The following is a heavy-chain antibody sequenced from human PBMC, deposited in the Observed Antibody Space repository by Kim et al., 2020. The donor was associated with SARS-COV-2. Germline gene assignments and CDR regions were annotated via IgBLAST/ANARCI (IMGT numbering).Heavy chain of an antibody. CDR3: AKDSLGQWLVLQPDDAFDI. J-gene: IGHJ3*02. Sequence: GRFTISRDNSKNTLYLQMNSLRAEDTAVYYCAKDSLGQWLVLQPDDAFDIWGQGTMVTVSS. V-gene: IGHV3-23*01. D-gene: IGHD6-19*01.